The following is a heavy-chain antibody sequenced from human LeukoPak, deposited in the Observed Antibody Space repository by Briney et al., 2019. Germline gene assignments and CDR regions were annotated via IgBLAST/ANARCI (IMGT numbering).Heavy chain of an antibody. Sequence: PSETLSLXCTVSGGSISSYYWSWIRQPAGKGLEWIGRIYTSGSTNYNPSLKSRVTMSVDTSKNQFSLKLSSVTAADTAVYYCARTDYYASSYWYFDLWGRGTLVTVSS. J-gene: IGHJ2*01. V-gene: IGHV4-4*07. CDR1: GGSISSYY. CDR3: ARTDYYASSYWYFDL. D-gene: IGHD3-22*01. CDR2: IYTSGST.